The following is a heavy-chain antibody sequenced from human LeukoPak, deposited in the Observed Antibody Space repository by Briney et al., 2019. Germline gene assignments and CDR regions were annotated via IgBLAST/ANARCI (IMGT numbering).Heavy chain of an antibody. J-gene: IGHJ5*02. CDR3: ARRPGSSGYDPWFDP. Sequence: SETLSLTCTVSGGSISSYYWSWIRQPPGKGLEWIGYIYYSGSTNYNPSLKRRVTISVDTSKNQFSLKLSSVTAADTAVYYCARRPGSSGYDPWFDPWGQGTLVTVSS. CDR1: GGSISSYY. CDR2: IYYSGST. D-gene: IGHD3-22*01. V-gene: IGHV4-59*01.